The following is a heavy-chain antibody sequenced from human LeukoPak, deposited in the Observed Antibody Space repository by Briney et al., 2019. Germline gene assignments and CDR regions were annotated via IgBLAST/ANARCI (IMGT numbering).Heavy chain of an antibody. CDR2: ISTYNGNT. D-gene: IGHD3-10*01. CDR3: ARDYGSATQYYFDY. CDR1: GYTFTSYG. J-gene: IGHJ4*02. Sequence: GASVKVSCKASGYTFTSYGISWVRQAPGQGLEWMGWISTYNGNTNYAQKFQGRVTMTTDTSTSTVYMELGSLRSDDTAVYYCARDYGSATQYYFDYWGQGTLVTVSS. V-gene: IGHV1-18*01.